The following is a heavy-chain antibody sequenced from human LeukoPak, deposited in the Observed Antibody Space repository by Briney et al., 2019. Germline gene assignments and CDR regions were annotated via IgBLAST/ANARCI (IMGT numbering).Heavy chain of an antibody. D-gene: IGHD3-10*01. Sequence: ASVKLSCKASGYTFTSYGITWGRQAPGQGLGWMGWISAYNGNTNYAQKLQGRVTMTTDTSTSTAYMELRSLRSEDTAAAYCARDPHDGAGVYDYYYIDVWGRGATVTVSS. J-gene: IGHJ6*03. CDR1: GYTFTSYG. V-gene: IGHV1-18*01. CDR2: ISAYNGNT. CDR3: ARDPHDGAGVYDYYYIDV.